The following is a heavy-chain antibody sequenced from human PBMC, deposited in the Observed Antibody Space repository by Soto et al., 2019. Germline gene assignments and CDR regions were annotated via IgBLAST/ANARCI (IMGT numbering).Heavy chain of an antibody. D-gene: IGHD1-1*01. J-gene: IGHJ4*02. Sequence: QVHLVQSGAEVKKPGASVKVSCKGSGCTFTSYGITWVRQAPGQGLEWRGWISAHNGTTDYAQKLQGRVTVTRDTSTSTAYMELRSLRSDDTAVYYCARGRYGDYWGQGALVTVSS. CDR2: ISAHNGTT. CDR1: GCTFTSYG. V-gene: IGHV1-18*01. CDR3: ARGRYGDY.